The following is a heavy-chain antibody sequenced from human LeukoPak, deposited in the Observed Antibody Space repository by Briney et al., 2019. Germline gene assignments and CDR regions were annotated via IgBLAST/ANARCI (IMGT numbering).Heavy chain of an antibody. J-gene: IGHJ4*02. CDR3: VRERDYDTYFDF. CDR2: ILPGGVT. D-gene: IGHD3-9*01. CDR1: GFSVRANH. Sequence: GGSLRLSCAVSGFSVRANHMAWVRQGLGQGLEWISVILPGGVTHYTDSLKDRFAISIDSSKNLLYPQMNSLRAEDTALYYCVRERDYDTYFDFWGRGTLVTVS. V-gene: IGHV3-53*01.